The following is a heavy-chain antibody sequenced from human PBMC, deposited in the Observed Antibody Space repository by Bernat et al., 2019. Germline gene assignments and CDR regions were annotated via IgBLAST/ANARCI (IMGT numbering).Heavy chain of an antibody. CDR2: ISYDGSNK. CDR1: GFTFSSYG. J-gene: IGHJ4*02. V-gene: IGHV3-30*18. D-gene: IGHD6-13*01. Sequence: QVQLVESGGGVVQPGRSLRLSCAASGFTFSSYGMHWVRQAPGKGLEWVAVISYDGSNKYYADSVKGRFTISRDNSKNTLYLQMNSLRAEDTAVYYCAKEDGQQLALDYWGQGTLVTVSS. CDR3: AKEDGQQLALDY.